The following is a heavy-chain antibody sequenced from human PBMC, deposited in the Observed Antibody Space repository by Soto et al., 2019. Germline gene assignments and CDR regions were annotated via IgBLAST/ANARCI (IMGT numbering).Heavy chain of an antibody. CDR3: ARDQNGFNTAFDI. Sequence: QLQLQESGPGLVRPSQTLSLTCSVSGGSITSGGYYWGWIRQLPGKGLEWVAYVYSSGRTYYNPSLESRLSIPLDSLTNQFSLILRSVTLADTAMYCCARDQNGFNTAFDIWGSGAMVTVSS. D-gene: IGHD2-8*01. J-gene: IGHJ3*02. CDR2: VYSSGRT. CDR1: GGSITSGGYY. V-gene: IGHV4-31*03.